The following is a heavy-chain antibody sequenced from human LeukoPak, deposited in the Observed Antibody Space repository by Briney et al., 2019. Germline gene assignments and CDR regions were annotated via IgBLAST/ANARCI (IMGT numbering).Heavy chain of an antibody. J-gene: IGHJ4*02. D-gene: IGHD3-10*01. V-gene: IGHV5-51*01. Sequence: GESLKISCKGSGYNFAAYWIGWVRQMPGKGLEWMGIIYTSDSDTRYDPSFQGHVTISADKSTDTAYLQWSSLKASDSAMYYCARPTHYYGSGTFYFEYWGQGTLVTVSS. CDR1: GYNFAAYW. CDR2: IYTSDSDT. CDR3: ARPTHYYGSGTFYFEY.